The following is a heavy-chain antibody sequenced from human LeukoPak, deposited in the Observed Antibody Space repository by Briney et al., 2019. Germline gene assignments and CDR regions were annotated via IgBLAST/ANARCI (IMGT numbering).Heavy chain of an antibody. Sequence: KHGESLKISCKGSGYSFTSYWIGWVRQMPGKGLEWMGIIYPGDSDTRYSPSFQGQVTISADKSISTAYLQWSSLKASDTAMYYCARQATGMTTLYYYYYMDVWGKGTTVTVSS. CDR2: IYPGDSDT. V-gene: IGHV5-51*01. CDR3: ARQATGMTTLYYYYYMDV. CDR1: GYSFTSYW. D-gene: IGHD4-11*01. J-gene: IGHJ6*03.